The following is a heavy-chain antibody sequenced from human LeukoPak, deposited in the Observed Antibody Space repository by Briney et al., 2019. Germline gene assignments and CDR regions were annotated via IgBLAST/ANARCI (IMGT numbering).Heavy chain of an antibody. CDR1: GYSFTNYA. Sequence: ASVKVSCKASGYSFTNYAMNWVRQAPGQGLVWMGWIHPSTGNPTYAQGFTGRFVFSLDTSVSTTYLQISSLKAEDTAVYFCARAFQSLGGLSLPDYWGQGTLVTVSS. CDR3: ARAFQSLGGLSLPDY. J-gene: IGHJ4*02. D-gene: IGHD3-16*02. V-gene: IGHV7-4-1*02. CDR2: IHPSTGNP.